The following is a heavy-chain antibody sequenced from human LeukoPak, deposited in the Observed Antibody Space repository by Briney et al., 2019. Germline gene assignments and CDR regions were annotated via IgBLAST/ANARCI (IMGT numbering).Heavy chain of an antibody. CDR3: ARRYSSSWYDY. CDR1: GFTFSDYY. V-gene: IGHV3-11*03. J-gene: IGHJ4*02. Sequence: GGSLRLSCAASGFTFSDYYMGWIRQAPGKGLEWVSYISGSSSYTNYADSVKGRFTISGDNAKNSLYLQMNSLRAEDTAVYYCARRYSSSWYDYWGQGTLVTVSS. CDR2: ISGSSSYT. D-gene: IGHD6-13*01.